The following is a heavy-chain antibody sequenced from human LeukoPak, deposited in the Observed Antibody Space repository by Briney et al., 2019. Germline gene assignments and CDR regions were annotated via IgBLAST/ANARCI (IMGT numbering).Heavy chain of an antibody. Sequence: SETLSLTCAVYGGSFSGYYWSWIRQPPGKGLEWIGEINHSGSTNYNPSLKSRVTISVDTSKNQFSLKLSSVTAADTAVYYCAGLTWGADYWGQGTLVTVSS. J-gene: IGHJ4*02. CDR2: INHSGST. CDR1: GGSFSGYY. CDR3: AGLTWGADY. V-gene: IGHV4-34*01. D-gene: IGHD3-16*01.